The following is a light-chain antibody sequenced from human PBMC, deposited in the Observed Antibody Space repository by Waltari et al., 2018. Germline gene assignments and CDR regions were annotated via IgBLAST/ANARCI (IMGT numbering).Light chain of an antibody. CDR1: SSHIQTHY. J-gene: IGLJ3*02. Sequence: QSVLTQPPSTSGTPGQEVTIPCSGSSSHIQTHYVYWYHHLLGTAPKLLVYWNNRRPSGLTDRFFASKSGTSASLAISGLRSEDEGDYYCLAWDASLSGWVFGGGTKVTVL. V-gene: IGLV1-47*01. CDR2: WNN. CDR3: LAWDASLSGWV.